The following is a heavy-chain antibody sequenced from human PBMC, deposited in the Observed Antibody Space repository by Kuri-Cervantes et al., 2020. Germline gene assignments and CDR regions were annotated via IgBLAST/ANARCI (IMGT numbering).Heavy chain of an antibody. CDR2: ISGGGGGT. CDR3: AKGDCISTTCPFEY. V-gene: IGHV3-23*01. J-gene: IGHJ4*02. Sequence: GESLKISCAASGFTFSSYALSWVRQAPGKGLEWVSAISGGGGGTYYADSVKGRFAISRDNSKNTLYLQMNSLRAEDTAVYYCAKGDCISTTCPFEYWGQGALVTVSS. CDR1: GFTFSSYA. D-gene: IGHD2/OR15-2a*01.